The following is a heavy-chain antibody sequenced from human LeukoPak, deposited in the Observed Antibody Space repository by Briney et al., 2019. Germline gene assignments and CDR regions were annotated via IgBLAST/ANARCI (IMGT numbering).Heavy chain of an antibody. CDR3: ARDDGRDGYNAFDY. J-gene: IGHJ4*02. Sequence: ASVKVSCKASGYTFINYYMHWVRQAPGQGLEWMGWFNAKSGATNYAQNFQGRVTMTGDTSISTAYMELSGLISDDTAVYYCARDDGRDGYNAFDYWGQGTLVTVPS. D-gene: IGHD5-24*01. CDR1: GYTFINYY. V-gene: IGHV1-2*02. CDR2: FNAKSGAT.